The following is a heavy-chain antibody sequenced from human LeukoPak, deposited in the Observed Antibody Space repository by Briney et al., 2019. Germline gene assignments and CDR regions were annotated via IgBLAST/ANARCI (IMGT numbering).Heavy chain of an antibody. Sequence: ASVKVSCKASGYTFTSYAMHWVRQAPGQRLEWMGWINAGNGNTKYSQEFQGRVTITRDTSASTAYMGLSSLRSEDMAVYYCARDGNSGSYLFDYWGQGTLVTVSS. CDR2: INAGNGNT. D-gene: IGHD1-26*01. V-gene: IGHV1-3*03. CDR3: ARDGNSGSYLFDY. J-gene: IGHJ4*02. CDR1: GYTFTSYA.